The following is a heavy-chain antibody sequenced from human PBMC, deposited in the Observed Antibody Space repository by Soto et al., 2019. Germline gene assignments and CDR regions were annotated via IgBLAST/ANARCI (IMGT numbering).Heavy chain of an antibody. CDR2: IYWDDDK. CDR3: AHRVLRTVFGLVTTTAIYFDF. J-gene: IGHJ4*02. CDR1: GFSLTTSGVG. Sequence: QITLNESGPPVVRPTETLTLTCRFSGFSLTTSGVGVGWIRQSPGKAPEWLALIYWDDDKRYSASLKSSLTITKDTSKIQVVLTVSDLDPTDTATYYCAHRVLRTVFGLVTTTAIYFDFWGQGTPVAVSS. V-gene: IGHV2-5*02. D-gene: IGHD3-3*01.